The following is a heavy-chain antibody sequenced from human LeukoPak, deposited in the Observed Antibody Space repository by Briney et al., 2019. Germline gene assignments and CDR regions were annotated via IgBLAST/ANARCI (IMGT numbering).Heavy chain of an antibody. V-gene: IGHV3-7*03. CDR2: IKQDGSEK. CDR3: ARAPYCGGDCYYYFDY. CDR1: GFTFSSYW. Sequence: PGGSLRLSCTASGFTFSSYWMSWVRQAPGKGLEWVANIKQDGSEKYYVDSVKGRFTISRDNAKNSLYLQMNSLRAEDTAVYYCARAPYCGGDCYYYFDYWGQGTLVTVSS. D-gene: IGHD2-21*02. J-gene: IGHJ4*02.